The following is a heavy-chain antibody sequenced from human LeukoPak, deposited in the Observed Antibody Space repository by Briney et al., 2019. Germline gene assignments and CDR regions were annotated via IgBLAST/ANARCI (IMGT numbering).Heavy chain of an antibody. J-gene: IGHJ3*02. CDR3: AITMIRSDDAFDI. V-gene: IGHV1-2*04. CDR1: GYTFTSYY. D-gene: IGHD3-22*01. CDR2: INPNSGGT. Sequence: ASVKVSCKASGYTFTSYYMHWVRQAPGQGLEWMGWINPNSGGTNYAQKFQGWVTMTRDTSISTAYMELSRLRSDDTAVYYCAITMIRSDDAFDIWGQGTMVTVSS.